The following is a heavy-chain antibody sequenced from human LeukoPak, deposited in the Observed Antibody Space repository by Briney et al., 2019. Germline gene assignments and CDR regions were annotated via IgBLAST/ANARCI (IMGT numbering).Heavy chain of an antibody. CDR3: VRRVPHTALDY. J-gene: IGHJ4*02. V-gene: IGHV4-39*01. D-gene: IGHD5-18*01. CDR2: ILYTGTT. Sequence: SETLSLTCTVSGASIKIDNSYWGRIRQSPGKGLEWIGSILYTGTTDYSPSLKSRVTISVDTSTNRFSLRLTSATAADSAVYYCVRRVPHTALDYWGLGTLVTVSS. CDR1: GASIKIDNSY.